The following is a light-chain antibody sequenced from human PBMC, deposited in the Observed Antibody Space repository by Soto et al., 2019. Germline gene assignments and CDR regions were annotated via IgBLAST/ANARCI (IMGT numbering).Light chain of an antibody. CDR3: MQRIEFPLT. CDR1: QSLLDSDDGNTY. Sequence: DIVMTQTPLSLTVTPGEPASISCRSSQSLLDSDDGNTYLDWYLQKPGQSPQLLIYTVSYRASGVPDRFSSSGSGTDFTLKISRVEAEDVGVYYCMQRIEFPLTFGGGTKVEIK. J-gene: IGKJ4*01. CDR2: TVS. V-gene: IGKV2-40*01.